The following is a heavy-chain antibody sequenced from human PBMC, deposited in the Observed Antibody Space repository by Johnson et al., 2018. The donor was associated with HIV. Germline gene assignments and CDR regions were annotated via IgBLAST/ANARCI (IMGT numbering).Heavy chain of an antibody. Sequence: QVQLVESGGGLVQPGESLRLSCAASGFTFSSYWMNWVRQAPGKGLEWVAIISYDGGSKYYADSVKGRFTVSRDNTKNSLWLQMNSLRAEDTAVYYCARAPEVRGIDAFDFWGQGTMVTVSS. CDR1: GFTFSSYW. D-gene: IGHD3-10*01. CDR2: ISYDGGSK. J-gene: IGHJ3*01. V-gene: IGHV3-30*03. CDR3: ARAPEVRGIDAFDF.